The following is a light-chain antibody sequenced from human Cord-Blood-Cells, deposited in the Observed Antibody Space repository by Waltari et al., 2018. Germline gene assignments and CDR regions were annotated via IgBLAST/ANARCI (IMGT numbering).Light chain of an antibody. J-gene: IGKJ4*01. Sequence: DIQMTQSPSSLSASVGDRVTITCQASQDISNYLNWYQQKPGKDPKLLIYDASNVETGVPSRFSGSGSGTDFTFTISSLQPEDIATYYCQQYDNLPPLTFGGGTKVEIK. V-gene: IGKV1-33*01. CDR1: QDISNY. CDR3: QQYDNLPPLT. CDR2: DAS.